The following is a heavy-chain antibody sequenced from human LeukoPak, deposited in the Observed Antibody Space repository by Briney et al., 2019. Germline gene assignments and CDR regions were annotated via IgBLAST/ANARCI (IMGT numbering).Heavy chain of an antibody. Sequence: AASVKVSCKASGYTLTDYYMHWVRQAPGQGLEWMGRINPNSGGTNYAQKFQGRVTMTRDTSISTVYRELSRLRSDDTAVYYCARVGYYESSGYYEYWGQGTLVTVSS. V-gene: IGHV1-2*06. CDR2: INPNSGGT. J-gene: IGHJ4*02. CDR3: ARVGYYESSGYYEY. CDR1: GYTLTDYY. D-gene: IGHD3-22*01.